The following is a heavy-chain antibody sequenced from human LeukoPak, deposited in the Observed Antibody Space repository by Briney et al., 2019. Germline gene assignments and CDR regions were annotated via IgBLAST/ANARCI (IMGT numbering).Heavy chain of an antibody. CDR3: AREGGFFRPLDY. D-gene: IGHD3-3*01. CDR2: VHLDGRT. V-gene: IGHV4-4*02. J-gene: IGHJ4*02. Sequence: TPSETLSLTCGVSGGSVTSTNWWTWVRQPPGKGLEWIGEVHLDGRTNYNPSLKSRLTISVDLSENHISLKLTSVTAADTAVYYCAREGGFFRPLDYSGQGTLVTVSS. CDR1: GGSVTSTNW.